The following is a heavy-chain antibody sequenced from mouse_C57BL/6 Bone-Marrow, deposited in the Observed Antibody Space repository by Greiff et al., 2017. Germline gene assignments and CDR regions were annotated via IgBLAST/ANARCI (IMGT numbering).Heavy chain of an antibody. D-gene: IGHD1-1*01. Sequence: LVESGAELARPGASVKLSCKASGYTFTSYGISWVKQRTGQGLEWIGEIYPRSGNTYYNEKFKGKATLTADKSFSTAYMELRSLTSEDSAVYFCARLELLAMDYWGQGTSVTVSS. CDR1: GYTFTSYG. J-gene: IGHJ4*01. V-gene: IGHV1-81*01. CDR2: IYPRSGNT. CDR3: ARLELLAMDY.